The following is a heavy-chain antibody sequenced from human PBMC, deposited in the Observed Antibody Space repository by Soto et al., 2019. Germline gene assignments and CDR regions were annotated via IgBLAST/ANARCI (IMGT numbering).Heavy chain of an antibody. CDR1: GYTFTSYY. J-gene: IGHJ6*02. CDR2: INPSGGST. D-gene: IGHD6-13*01. V-gene: IGHV1-46*01. CDR3: ARDGPRYSSSQPRGRGYYYYYGMDV. Sequence: ASVKVSCKASGYTFTSYYMHWVRQAPGQGLEWMGIINPSGGSTSYAQKFQGRVTMTRDTSTSTVYMELSSLRSEDTAVYYCARDGPRYSSSQPRGRGYYYYYGMDVWGQGTTVTVSS.